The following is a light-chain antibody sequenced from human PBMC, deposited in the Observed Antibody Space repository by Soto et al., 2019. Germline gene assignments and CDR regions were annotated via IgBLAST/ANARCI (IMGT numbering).Light chain of an antibody. CDR3: QRYGG. CDR2: SAS. Sequence: EIVLMQSPGTLSLSPVERATLSCRASQSVSSSHLAWYQQKPGQAPRLLIYSASSRATGIPDRFSGSGSGTDFTLTISRLEPEDFAVYYCQRYGGFGQGTKVDIK. V-gene: IGKV3-20*01. J-gene: IGKJ1*01. CDR1: QSVSSSH.